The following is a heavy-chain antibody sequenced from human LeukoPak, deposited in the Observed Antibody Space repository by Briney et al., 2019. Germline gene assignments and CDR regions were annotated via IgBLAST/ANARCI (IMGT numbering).Heavy chain of an antibody. CDR3: ARGATPSYYYYYYYMDV. D-gene: IGHD1-26*01. CDR1: GYTFTGYY. V-gene: IGHV1-2*02. J-gene: IGHJ6*03. CDR2: INPNSGGT. Sequence: ASVKVSCKASGYTFTGYYMHWVRQAPGQGLEWMGWINPNSGGTNYAQKFQGRVTTTRDTSISTAYMELSRLRSDDTAVYYCARGATPSYYYYYYYMDVWGKGTTVTVSS.